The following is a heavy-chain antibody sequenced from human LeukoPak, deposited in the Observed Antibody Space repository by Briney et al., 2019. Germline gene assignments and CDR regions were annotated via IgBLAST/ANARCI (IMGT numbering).Heavy chain of an antibody. J-gene: IGHJ4*02. D-gene: IGHD3-22*01. V-gene: IGHV4-39*07. CDR1: GGAINSSLYY. Sequence: SETLSLTCTVSGGAINSSLYYWGWIRQSPGKGLEWIGTVYYSGLTYYSPSLKSRLTISFDTAKNQFSLRLNSVTAADTAFYYCARETRPEDYYDKSGYFFDFWGQGTLVTVSS. CDR3: ARETRPEDYYDKSGYFFDF. CDR2: VYYSGLT.